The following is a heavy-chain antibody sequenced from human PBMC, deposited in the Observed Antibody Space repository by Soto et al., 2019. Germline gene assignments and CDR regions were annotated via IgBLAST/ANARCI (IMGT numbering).Heavy chain of an antibody. CDR2: IHYSGST. D-gene: IGHD3-9*01. J-gene: IGHJ4*02. Sequence: SETLSLTCTVSGASISSYYWSWIRQPPGKGLEWIGFIHYSGSTNNNPSLKSRVTIPTDTSKNQFSLKLTSVTAADTAVYYCASIFDFLTGYFEYWGQGTLVTVSS. CDR3: ASIFDFLTGYFEY. CDR1: GASISSYY. V-gene: IGHV4-59*01.